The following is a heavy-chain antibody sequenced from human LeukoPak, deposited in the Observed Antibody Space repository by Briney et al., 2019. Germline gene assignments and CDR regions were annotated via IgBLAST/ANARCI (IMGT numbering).Heavy chain of an antibody. CDR3: ARAVGWDAEYFQH. D-gene: IGHD1-26*01. CDR2: IRYDGSNR. CDR1: GFTFSSYG. Sequence: GGSLRLSCAASGFTFSSYGMHWVRQAPGKGLEWVAFIRYDGSNRYYADSVKGRFTISRDNAKNSLYLQMNSLRAEDTAVYYCARAVGWDAEYFQHWGQGTLVTVSS. J-gene: IGHJ1*01. V-gene: IGHV3-30*02.